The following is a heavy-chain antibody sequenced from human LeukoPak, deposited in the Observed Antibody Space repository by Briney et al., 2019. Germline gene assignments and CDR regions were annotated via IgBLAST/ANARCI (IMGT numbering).Heavy chain of an antibody. J-gene: IGHJ3*02. Sequence: SETLSLTCTVSGGSISTTTYYWDWIRQPPGKGLEYVGSIYYSGSTYYTPSLKSRVTISIDPAKNQFSLKLISVTAADTAVYFCARHCSDSNCYRLDAFDIWGQGTLVTVSS. CDR2: IYYSGST. CDR3: ARHCSDSNCYRLDAFDI. V-gene: IGHV4-39*01. CDR1: GGSISTTTYY. D-gene: IGHD2-15*01.